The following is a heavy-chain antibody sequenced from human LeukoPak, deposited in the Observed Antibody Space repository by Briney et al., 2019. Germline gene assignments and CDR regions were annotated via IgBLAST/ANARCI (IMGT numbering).Heavy chain of an antibody. CDR2: ISSSSSYI. CDR3: AKEGFYCSGGSCYSFYYYYMDV. CDR1: GFTFSSYS. D-gene: IGHD2-15*01. Sequence: GGSLRLSCAASGFTFSSYSMNWVRQAPGKGLEWVSSISSSSSYIYYADSVKGRFTISRDNSKNTLYLQMNSLRAEDTAVYYCAKEGFYCSGGSCYSFYYYYMDVWGKGTTVTVSS. V-gene: IGHV3-21*04. J-gene: IGHJ6*03.